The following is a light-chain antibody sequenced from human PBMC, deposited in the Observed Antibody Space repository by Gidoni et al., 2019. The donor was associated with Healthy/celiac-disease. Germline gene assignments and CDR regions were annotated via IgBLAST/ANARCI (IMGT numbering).Light chain of an antibody. CDR2: LGS. Sequence: DMVMTQHLLCLPVTPGEPASISCRSSQSLLHSNGYNSLDWYLQMPGQSPQLLIYLGSNRASGVPDRFSGSGSGTDFTLKISRVEAEDVGVYYCMQALQTTITFGQGTRLEIK. CDR1: QSLLHSNGYNS. V-gene: IGKV2-28*01. J-gene: IGKJ5*01. CDR3: MQALQTTIT.